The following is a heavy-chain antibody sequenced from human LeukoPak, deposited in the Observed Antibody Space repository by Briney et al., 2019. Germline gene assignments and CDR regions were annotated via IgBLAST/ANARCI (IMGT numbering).Heavy chain of an antibody. Sequence: SETLSLTCTVSAGSISSYYWSWIRQPAGKGLEWIGHIYTSGSTRYNPSLMTRVTMSVDTSKNQFSLKLTSVTAADTAIYYCAPVTSWHWFDPWGQGTLVTVSS. CDR3: APVTSWHWFDP. CDR1: AGSISSYY. V-gene: IGHV4-4*07. D-gene: IGHD4-11*01. CDR2: IYTSGST. J-gene: IGHJ5*02.